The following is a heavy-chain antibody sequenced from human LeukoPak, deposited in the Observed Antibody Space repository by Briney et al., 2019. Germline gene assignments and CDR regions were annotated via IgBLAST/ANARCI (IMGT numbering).Heavy chain of an antibody. CDR1: GFTFSSHT. Sequence: GGSLRLSCAASGFTFSSHTMHWVRQAPGKGLEWVAVISFDGNTKYYADSVRGRVPISRDNSRNTLFLEINSLRPEDTAVYFCARAAVVTGGLDLWGRGTLVTVSS. V-gene: IGHV3-30*03. J-gene: IGHJ2*01. D-gene: IGHD2-21*02. CDR2: ISFDGNTK. CDR3: ARAAVVTGGLDL.